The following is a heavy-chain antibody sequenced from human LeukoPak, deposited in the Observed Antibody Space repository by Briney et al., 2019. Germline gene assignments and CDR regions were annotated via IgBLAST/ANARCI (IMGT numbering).Heavy chain of an antibody. CDR3: ARGSTDNWNAFDI. D-gene: IGHD1-20*01. V-gene: IGHV3-7*01. CDR2: IKQDGSEK. J-gene: IGHJ3*02. Sequence: PGGSLRLSCAASGFTFSSYWMSWVRQAPGKGLEWVANIKQDGSEKYYVDSVKGRFTISRDNAKNSLYLQMNSLRAEDTAVYYCARGSTDNWNAFDIWGQGTMVTVSS. CDR1: GFTFSSYW.